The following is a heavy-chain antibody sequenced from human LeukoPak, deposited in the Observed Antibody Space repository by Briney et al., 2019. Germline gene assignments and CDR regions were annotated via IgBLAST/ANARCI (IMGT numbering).Heavy chain of an antibody. CDR2: IWYDGSNK. V-gene: IGHV3-33*01. J-gene: IGHJ3*02. CDR1: GFTFSSYG. CDR3: ARDTAAGYCSGGSCYADAFDI. D-gene: IGHD2-15*01. Sequence: GGSLRLSCAASGFTFSSYGMHWVRQAPGRGLEWVAVIWYDGSNKYYADSVKGRFTISRDNSKNTLYLQMNSLRAEDTAVCYCARDTAAGYCSGGSCYADAFDIWGQGTMVTVSS.